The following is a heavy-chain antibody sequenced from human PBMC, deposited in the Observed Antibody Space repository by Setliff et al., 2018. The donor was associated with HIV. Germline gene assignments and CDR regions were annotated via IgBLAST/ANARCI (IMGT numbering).Heavy chain of an antibody. CDR3: ARGRMWY. D-gene: IGHD2-15*01. CDR1: GFSFDDYC. Sequence: GGSLRLSCEASGFSFDDYCMNWVRQAPGKGLEWVSYISSKRTSIYYADSVKGRFTISRDNAKNSLYLQMNSLRVEDTAVYYCARGRMWYWGQGTLVTVSS. CDR2: ISSKRTSI. J-gene: IGHJ4*02. V-gene: IGHV3-48*04.